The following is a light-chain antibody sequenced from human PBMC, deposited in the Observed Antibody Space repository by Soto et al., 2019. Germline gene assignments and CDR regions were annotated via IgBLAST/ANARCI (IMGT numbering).Light chain of an antibody. CDR3: QQFGDSPPAFT. V-gene: IGKV3-20*01. CDR1: RSVSSRY. J-gene: IGKJ2*01. Sequence: ESMLTQSPGTLSLSPGERATLSSRASRSVSSRYITWYQQKPGQAPRLLIYGASIRATGIPDRFSGSGSGTDFTLTISRLEPEDFAVYYCQQFGDSPPAFTFGQGTKLEI. CDR2: GAS.